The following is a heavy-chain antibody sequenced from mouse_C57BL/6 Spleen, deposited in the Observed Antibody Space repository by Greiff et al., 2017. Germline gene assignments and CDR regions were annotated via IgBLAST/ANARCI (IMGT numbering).Heavy chain of an antibody. CDR1: GYTFTSYW. J-gene: IGHJ4*01. D-gene: IGHD2-5*01. V-gene: IGHV1-64*01. CDR2: IHPNSGST. Sequence: QVQLQQPGAELVKPGASVKLSCKASGYTFTSYWMHWVKQRPGQGLEWIGMIHPNSGSTNYNEKFKSKATLTVDKSSSTAYMQLSSLTSEDSAVYYCARAYYSNSPYAMDYWGQGTSVTVSS. CDR3: ARAYYSNSPYAMDY.